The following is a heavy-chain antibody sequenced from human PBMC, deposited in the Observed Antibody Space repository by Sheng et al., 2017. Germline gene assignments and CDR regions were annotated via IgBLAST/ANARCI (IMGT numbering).Heavy chain of an antibody. Sequence: EVQLVESGGGLVQPGGSLRLSCAASGFTVSSNYMSWVRQAPGKGLEWVSVIYSGGSTYYADSVKGRFTISRDNSKNTLYLQMNSLRAEDTAVYYCARGGDGYNYYFDYWGQGTLVTVSS. CDR3: ARGGDGYNYYFDY. V-gene: IGHV3-66*02. CDR2: IYSGGST. D-gene: IGHD5-12*01. CDR1: GFTVSSNY. J-gene: IGHJ4*02.